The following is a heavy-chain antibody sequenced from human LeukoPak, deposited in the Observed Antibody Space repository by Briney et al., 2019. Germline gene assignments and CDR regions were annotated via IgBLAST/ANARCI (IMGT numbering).Heavy chain of an antibody. CDR2: ISWNSGSI. J-gene: IGHJ4*02. Sequence: GGSLRLSCAASGFTFDGYAMHWVRQAPGKGLEWVAGISWNSGSIGYADAVKGRFTMSRDNAKNSVYMQMNRLRAEDTALYHCAKSKLYYDSRGYWEGFDYWGQGTLVTVSS. D-gene: IGHD3-22*01. CDR3: AKSKLYYDSRGYWEGFDY. V-gene: IGHV3-9*01. CDR1: GFTFDGYA.